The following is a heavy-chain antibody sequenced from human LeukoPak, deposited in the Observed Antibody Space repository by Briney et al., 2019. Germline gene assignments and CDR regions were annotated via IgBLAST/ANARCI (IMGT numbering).Heavy chain of an antibody. V-gene: IGHV3-48*01. CDR2: ISSSSSTI. J-gene: IGHJ4*02. Sequence: GGSLRLSCAASGFTFSSYSMNWVRQAPGKGLEWVSYISSSSSTIYYADSVKGRFTISRDNAKNSLYLQMNSLRAEDTAVYYCARDREQYSSSSPDYWGQGTLVTVSS. CDR3: ARDREQYSSSSPDY. D-gene: IGHD6-6*01. CDR1: GFTFSSYS.